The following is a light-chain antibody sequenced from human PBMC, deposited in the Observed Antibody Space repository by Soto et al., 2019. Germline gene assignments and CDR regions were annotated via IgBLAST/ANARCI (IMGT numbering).Light chain of an antibody. Sequence: TQSLDTLCASGGKRGALSCRASQSVSSNLAWYQQKPGQAPRLLIHGASSRATGIPDRFSGSGSGTDFTLTISRLETEDFAVYYCQQYGSSQTFGQGTKVDI. CDR1: QSVSSN. CDR3: QQYGSSQT. CDR2: GAS. J-gene: IGKJ1*01. V-gene: IGKV3-20*01.